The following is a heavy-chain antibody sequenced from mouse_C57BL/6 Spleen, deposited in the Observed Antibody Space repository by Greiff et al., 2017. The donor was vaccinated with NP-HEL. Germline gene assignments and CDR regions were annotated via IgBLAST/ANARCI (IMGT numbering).Heavy chain of an antibody. CDR2: IHPNSGST. CDR3: ARGTTVVVESSFAY. V-gene: IGHV1-64*01. D-gene: IGHD1-1*01. J-gene: IGHJ3*01. CDR1: GYTFTSYW. Sequence: QVQLQPGAELVKPGASVKLSCKASGYTFTSYWMHWVKQRPGQGLEWIGMIHPNSGSTNYNEKFKSKATLTVDKTSSPAYMQLSSLTSEDSAVYYCARGTTVVVESSFAYWGQGTLVTVSA.